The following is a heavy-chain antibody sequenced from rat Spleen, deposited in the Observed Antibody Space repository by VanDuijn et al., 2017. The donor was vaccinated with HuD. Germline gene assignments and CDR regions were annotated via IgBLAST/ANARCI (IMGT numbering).Heavy chain of an antibody. D-gene: IGHD1-10*01. J-gene: IGHJ2*01. CDR1: GFTFSNYG. Sequence: EVQLVESGGGLVQPGRSLKLSCAASGFTFSNYGMAWVRQAPTKGLEWVATISTGGGDTYYRDSVRGRFTISRDNAKNTLYLQMDSLRSEDTATYYCAKDKGEYNNLFDYWGQGVMVTVTS. CDR2: ISTGGGDT. CDR3: AKDKGEYNNLFDY. V-gene: IGHV5S13*01.